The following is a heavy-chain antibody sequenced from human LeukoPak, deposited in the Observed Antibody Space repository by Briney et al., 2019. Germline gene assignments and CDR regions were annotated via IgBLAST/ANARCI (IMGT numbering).Heavy chain of an antibody. Sequence: ASVKVSCKASGYTFTSYYMHWVRQAPGQGLEWMGIINPSGGSTSYAQKFQGRVTMTRDTSTSTVYMELSSLRSEDTPVYYCARGQVYGSGSYYNTPFRYWGQGTLVTVSS. CDR3: ARGQVYGSGSYYNTPFRY. CDR1: GYTFTSYY. J-gene: IGHJ4*02. D-gene: IGHD3-10*01. V-gene: IGHV1-46*01. CDR2: INPSGGST.